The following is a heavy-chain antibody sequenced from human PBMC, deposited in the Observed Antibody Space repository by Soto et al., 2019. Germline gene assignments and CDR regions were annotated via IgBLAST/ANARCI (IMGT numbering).Heavy chain of an antibody. V-gene: IGHV3-23*01. CDR2: ISGSGGST. Sequence: GGSLRLSCAASGFTFSSYAMSWVRQAPGKGLEWVSAISGSGGSTYYADSVKGRFTISRDNSEHTVYLQMNGLRTEDTAIYYCAKDETGIAATGTLVTPYFQFWGQGTLVTVSS. D-gene: IGHD6-25*01. CDR1: GFTFSSYA. J-gene: IGHJ4*02. CDR3: AKDETGIAATGTLVTPYFQF.